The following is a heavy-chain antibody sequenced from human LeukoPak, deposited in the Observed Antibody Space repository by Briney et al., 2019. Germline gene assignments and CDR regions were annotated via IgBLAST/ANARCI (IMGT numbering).Heavy chain of an antibody. V-gene: IGHV3-7*01. D-gene: IGHD6-25*01. CDR1: GFTFSAYW. CDR2: IKQDGSEK. Sequence: TGGSLRLSCAASGFTFSAYWMTWVRQAPGKGLEWVANIKQDGSEKYYVDSVKGRFTISRDNAKTSLYLQMNSLRAKDTAVYFCARGRRSPDYWGQGTLVTVSS. J-gene: IGHJ4*02. CDR3: ARGRRSPDY.